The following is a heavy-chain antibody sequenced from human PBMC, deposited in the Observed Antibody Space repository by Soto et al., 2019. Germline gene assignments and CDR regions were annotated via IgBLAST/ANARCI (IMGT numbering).Heavy chain of an antibody. Sequence: QVQLQQWGAGLLKPSETLSLTCAVYGGSFSGYYWSWIRQPPGKGPGWIGEINHSGRTNYNPSPKSRVTISVDTSRNQFSLKLSSVTAADTAVYYCARGRWLQFGLDYWGQGTLVTVSS. D-gene: IGHD5-12*01. J-gene: IGHJ4*02. CDR3: ARGRWLQFGLDY. CDR2: INHSGRT. V-gene: IGHV4-34*01. CDR1: GGSFSGYY.